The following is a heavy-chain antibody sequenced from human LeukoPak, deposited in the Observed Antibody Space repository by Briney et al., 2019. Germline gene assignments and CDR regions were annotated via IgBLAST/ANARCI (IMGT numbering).Heavy chain of an antibody. V-gene: IGHV3-7*01. CDR3: ANIPRIYGDYALPFDY. CDR2: IKQDGSET. D-gene: IGHD4-17*01. Sequence: GGSLRLSCAASGFTFISYWMSWVRQAPGKGLEWVANIKQDGSETYYVDSVKGRFTISRDNAKNSLYLQMNSLSAEDTAVYYCANIPRIYGDYALPFDYWGQGTLVTVSS. J-gene: IGHJ4*02. CDR1: GFTFISYW.